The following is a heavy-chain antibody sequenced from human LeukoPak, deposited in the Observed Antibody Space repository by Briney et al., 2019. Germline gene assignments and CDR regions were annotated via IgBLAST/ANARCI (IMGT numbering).Heavy chain of an antibody. CDR2: IIPILGIA. CDR1: GGTFGSYA. CDR3: ASNTMVRGVNAFDI. V-gene: IGHV1-69*04. J-gene: IGHJ3*02. Sequence: GASVKVSFKASGGTFGSYAISWVRQAPGQGLEWMGRIIPILGIANYAQKFQGRVTITADKSTSTAYMELSSLRSEDTAVYYCASNTMVRGVNAFDIWGQGTMVTVSS. D-gene: IGHD3-10*01.